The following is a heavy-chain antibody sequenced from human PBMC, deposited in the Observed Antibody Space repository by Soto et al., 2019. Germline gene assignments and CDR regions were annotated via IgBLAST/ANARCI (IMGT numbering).Heavy chain of an antibody. CDR2: IYYSGST. J-gene: IGHJ4*02. V-gene: IGHV4-59*12. CDR3: ASWSYDSSGYYSLAY. CDR1: GGSISSYY. D-gene: IGHD3-22*01. Sequence: PSETLSLTCTVSGGSISSYYLSWIRQPPGKGLEWIGYIYYSGSTNYNPSLKSRVTISVDTSKNQFSLKLSSVTAADTAVYYCASWSYDSSGYYSLAYWGQGTLVTVSS.